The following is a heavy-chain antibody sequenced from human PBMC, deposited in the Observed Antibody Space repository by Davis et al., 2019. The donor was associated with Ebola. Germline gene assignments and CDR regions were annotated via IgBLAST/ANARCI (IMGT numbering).Heavy chain of an antibody. J-gene: IGHJ6*02. D-gene: IGHD1-14*01. CDR1: GLTFTHYW. V-gene: IGHV3-7*01. Sequence: GESLKISCVVSGLTFTHYWMNWVRQAPGKGLEWVANVKQDGSDTYYVDSVKGRFIISRDNTKNSIYLEMNDLRDEDTAVYYCARDKDLPLYYESHGMDVWGQGTTVTVSS. CDR2: VKQDGSDT. CDR3: ARDKDLPLYYESHGMDV.